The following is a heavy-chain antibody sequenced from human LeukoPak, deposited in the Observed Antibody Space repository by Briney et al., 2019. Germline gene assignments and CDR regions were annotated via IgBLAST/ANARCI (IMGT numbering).Heavy chain of an antibody. CDR1: GGSISSGDYY. D-gene: IGHD1-26*01. V-gene: IGHV4-30-4*01. Sequence: TSETLSLTCTVSGGSISSGDYYWSWIRQPPGKGLEWIGYIYYSGSTYYNPSLKSRATISVDTSKNQFSLKLSSVTAADTAVYYCARVHYSGSYYFDYWGQGTLVTVSS. CDR3: ARVHYSGSYYFDY. CDR2: IYYSGST. J-gene: IGHJ4*02.